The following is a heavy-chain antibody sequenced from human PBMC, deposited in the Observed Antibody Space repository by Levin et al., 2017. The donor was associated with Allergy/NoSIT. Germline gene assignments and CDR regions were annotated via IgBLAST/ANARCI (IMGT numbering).Heavy chain of an antibody. Sequence: SETLSLTCAVYGGSFSGYYWSWIRQPPGKGLEWIGEINHSGSTNYNPSLKSRVTISVDTSKNQFSLKLSSVTAADTAVYYCARGRPRLIAVAGRGGVFDYWGQGTLVTVSS. D-gene: IGHD6-19*01. CDR3: ARGRPRLIAVAGRGGVFDY. CDR1: GGSFSGYY. V-gene: IGHV4-34*01. J-gene: IGHJ4*02. CDR2: INHSGST.